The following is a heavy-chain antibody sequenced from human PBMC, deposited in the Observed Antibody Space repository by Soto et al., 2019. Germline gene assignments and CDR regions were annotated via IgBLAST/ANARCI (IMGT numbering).Heavy chain of an antibody. CDR1: GGSISSYY. D-gene: IGHD2-2*01. Sequence: SETLSLTCTVSGGSISSYYWSWIRQPPGKGLEWIGYIYYSGSTNYNPSLKSRVTISVDTSKNQFSLKLSSVTAADTAVYYCARYGLGYCSRTSCYEDAFDIWGQGTMVTVSS. J-gene: IGHJ3*02. CDR3: ARYGLGYCSRTSCYEDAFDI. V-gene: IGHV4-59*01. CDR2: IYYSGST.